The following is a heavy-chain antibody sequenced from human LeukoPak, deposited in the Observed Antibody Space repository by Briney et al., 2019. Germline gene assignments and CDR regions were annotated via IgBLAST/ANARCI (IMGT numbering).Heavy chain of an antibody. CDR1: GYTFTGYY. CDR2: INPNSGGT. V-gene: IGHV1-2*02. D-gene: IGHD5-12*01. CDR3: ARVTGYAGHFDI. J-gene: IGHJ3*02. Sequence: ASVKVSCKASGYTFTGYYMHWVRQAPGQVLEWMGWINPNSGGTNYAQKFQGRVTMTRDTSISTAYMELSRLRSDDTAVYYCARVTGYAGHFDIWGQGTMVTVSS.